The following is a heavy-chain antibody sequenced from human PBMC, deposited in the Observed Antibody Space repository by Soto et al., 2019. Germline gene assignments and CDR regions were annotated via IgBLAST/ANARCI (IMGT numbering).Heavy chain of an antibody. J-gene: IGHJ4*02. CDR3: ARARDTIFGVAPGYY. CDR2: IIPIFGTA. Sequence: SVKVSCKASGGTFSSYAISWVRQAPGQGLEWMGGIIPIFGTANYAQKFQGRVTITADESTSTAYMELSSLRSEDTAVYYCARARDTIFGVAPGYYWGQGTLVTVSS. D-gene: IGHD3-3*01. V-gene: IGHV1-69*13. CDR1: GGTFSSYA.